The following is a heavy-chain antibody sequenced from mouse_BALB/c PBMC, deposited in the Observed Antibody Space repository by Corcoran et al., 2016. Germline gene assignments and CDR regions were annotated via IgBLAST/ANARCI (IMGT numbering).Heavy chain of an antibody. J-gene: IGHJ1*01. CDR1: GFTFSGFW. CDR3: MMYPTYYGNYGWYFDV. D-gene: IGHD2-10*01. Sequence: EVQLLETGGGLVQPGGSRGLSCEGSGFTFSGFWMSWVRQTHGKTLEWIGDIISDGSAINYAPSIKDRFTICRDNDKSTLDLKMSNVRSEDTATYFCMMYPTYYGNYGWYFDVWGAGTTVTFSS. V-gene: IGHV11-2*02. CDR2: IISDGSAI.